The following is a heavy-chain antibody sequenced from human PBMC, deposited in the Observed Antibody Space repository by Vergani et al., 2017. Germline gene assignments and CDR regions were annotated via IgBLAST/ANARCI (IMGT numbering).Heavy chain of an antibody. Sequence: QITLRESGPTLVKPTQTLTLTCTFSGFSLTTGGVGVGWIRQPPGRALECLAFVYWNDDERYSPSLKSKVTITKDTAKNEVILTMDTMDPVDTATYYCVHRLGYFDWDGAFDVWGPGTMVTVSS. CDR1: GFSLTTGGVG. CDR3: VHRLGYFDWDGAFDV. J-gene: IGHJ3*01. CDR2: VYWNDDE. V-gene: IGHV2-5*01. D-gene: IGHD3-9*01.